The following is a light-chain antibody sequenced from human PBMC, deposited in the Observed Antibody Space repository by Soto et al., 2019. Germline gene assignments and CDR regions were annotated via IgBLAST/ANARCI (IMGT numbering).Light chain of an antibody. J-gene: IGLJ2*01. CDR3: SSYTSSSTLV. CDR1: SSDVGGYNY. V-gene: IGLV2-14*03. CDR2: DVD. Sequence: QSALTQPASVSGSPGQSITISCTGTSSDVGGYNYVSWYQQHPGKAPKLIIYDVDGRPSGVSNRFSGFKSGSTASLAISGLQAEDEADYYCSSYTSSSTLVFGGGTKLTVL.